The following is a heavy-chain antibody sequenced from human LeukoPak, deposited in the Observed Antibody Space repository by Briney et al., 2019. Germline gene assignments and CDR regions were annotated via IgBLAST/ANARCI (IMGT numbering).Heavy chain of an antibody. D-gene: IGHD4-17*01. J-gene: IGHJ6*03. Sequence: PGGSLRLSCAASGFTFDDYAMHWVRQAPGKGLEWVSGISWNSGSIGYADSVKGRFTISRDNAKNSLYLQMNSLRAEDTALYYCAKDGATVTTSYMDVWGKGTTVTISS. CDR3: AKDGATVTTSYMDV. CDR2: ISWNSGSI. V-gene: IGHV3-9*01. CDR1: GFTFDDYA.